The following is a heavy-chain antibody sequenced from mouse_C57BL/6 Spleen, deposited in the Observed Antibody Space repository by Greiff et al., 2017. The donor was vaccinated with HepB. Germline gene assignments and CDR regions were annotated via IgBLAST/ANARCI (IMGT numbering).Heavy chain of an antibody. D-gene: IGHD2-2*01. J-gene: IGHJ3*01. CDR2: IYPGSGST. V-gene: IGHV1-55*01. CDR3: ARGDGYDVGFAY. Sequence: QVQLQQPGAELVKPGASVKMSCKASGYTFTSYWITWVKQRPGQGLEWIGDIYPGSGSTNYNEKLKSKATLTVDTSSSTAYMQLSSLTSADSAVYYCARGDGYDVGFAYWGQGTLVTVSA. CDR1: GYTFTSYW.